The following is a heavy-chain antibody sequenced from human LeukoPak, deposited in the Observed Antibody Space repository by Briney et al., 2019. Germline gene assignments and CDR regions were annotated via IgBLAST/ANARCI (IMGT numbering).Heavy chain of an antibody. CDR3: ARDLEGSSSFGWFDP. CDR2: INPNSGGT. D-gene: IGHD6-13*01. J-gene: IGHJ5*02. Sequence: ASVKVSCKASGYTFTGYYMHWVRQAPGQGLEWMGWINPNSGGTNYAQKFQGRVTMTRDTSISTAYMELSRLRSDDTAVYYCARDLEGSSSFGWFDPWGQGTLVTVSS. CDR1: GYTFTGYY. V-gene: IGHV1-2*02.